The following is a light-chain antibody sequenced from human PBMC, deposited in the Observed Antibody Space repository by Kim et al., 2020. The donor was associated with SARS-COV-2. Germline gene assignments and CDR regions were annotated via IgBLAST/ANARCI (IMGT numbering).Light chain of an antibody. Sequence: VSPGQTASITCSGDKLGDKYACWYQQKPGQSPVLVLYQDSKRPSGIPERFSGSNSGNTATLTISGTQAMDEADYYCQAWDSSTVVFGGGTKLTVL. CDR1: KLGDKY. CDR2: QDS. J-gene: IGLJ2*01. V-gene: IGLV3-1*01. CDR3: QAWDSSTVV.